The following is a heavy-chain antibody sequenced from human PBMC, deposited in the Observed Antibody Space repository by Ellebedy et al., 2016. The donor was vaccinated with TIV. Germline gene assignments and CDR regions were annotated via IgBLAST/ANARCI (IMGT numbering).Heavy chain of an antibody. V-gene: IGHV3-30*03. CDR1: GFTFSSYG. CDR3: ARDGNGDYAPPFDY. D-gene: IGHD4-17*01. CDR2: ISYDGSNK. Sequence: GESLKISCAASGFTFSSYGMHGVRQAPGKGLEWVAVISYDGSNKYYADSVKGRFTISRDNSKNTLYLQMNSLRAEDTAVYYCARDGNGDYAPPFDYWGQGTLVTVSS. J-gene: IGHJ4*02.